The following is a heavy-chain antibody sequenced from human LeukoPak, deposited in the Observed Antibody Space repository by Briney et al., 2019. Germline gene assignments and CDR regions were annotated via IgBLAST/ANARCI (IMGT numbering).Heavy chain of an antibody. D-gene: IGHD3-10*01. CDR1: GFTFSSYA. CDR2: ISGSGGST. CDR3: AKDQGFGGLRSAFDI. J-gene: IGHJ3*02. Sequence: GRSLRLSCAASGFTFSSYAISWVRQAPGKGLEWVSAISGSGGSTYYADSVKGRFTISRDNSKNTLYLQMNSLRAEDTAVYYCAKDQGFGGLRSAFDIWGQGTMVTVSS. V-gene: IGHV3-23*01.